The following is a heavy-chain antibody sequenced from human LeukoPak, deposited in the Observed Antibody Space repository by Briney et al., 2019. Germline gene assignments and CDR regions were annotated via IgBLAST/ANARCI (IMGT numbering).Heavy chain of an antibody. V-gene: IGHV3-30*04. J-gene: IGHJ6*02. CDR3: ARSKPAYGSGSYLHYYSGMDV. D-gene: IGHD3-10*01. CDR1: GFTFSSYA. Sequence: GRSLRLSCAASGFTFSSYAMHGVRQARGKGVEGGAVISYDVSNKYYADSVKGRFTICRDNSKTTLYLQMNSVRAEDTAVYYCARSKPAYGSGSYLHYYSGMDVWGQGTTVTVSS. CDR2: ISYDVSNK.